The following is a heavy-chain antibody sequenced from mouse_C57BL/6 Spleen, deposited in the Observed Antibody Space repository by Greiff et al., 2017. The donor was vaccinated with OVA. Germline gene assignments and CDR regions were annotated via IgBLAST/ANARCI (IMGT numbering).Heavy chain of an antibody. D-gene: IGHD2-1*01. CDR1: GYTFTSYW. Sequence: VQLQQPGAELVRPGSSVKLSCKASGYTFTSYWMHWVKQRPIQGLEWIGNIDPSDSETPYNQKFKDKATLTVDKSSSTAYMQLSSLTSEDSAVYYCARMGNYEMDYWGQGTSVTVSS. CDR3: ARMGNYEMDY. J-gene: IGHJ4*01. CDR2: IDPSDSET. V-gene: IGHV1-52*01.